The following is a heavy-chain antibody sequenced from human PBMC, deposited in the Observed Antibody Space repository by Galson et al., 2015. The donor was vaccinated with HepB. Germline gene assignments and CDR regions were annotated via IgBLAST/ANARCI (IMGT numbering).Heavy chain of an antibody. CDR1: GVIFSDYA. J-gene: IGHJ4*02. CDR2: IKEDGSRK. D-gene: IGHD1-26*01. V-gene: IGHV3-7*03. Sequence: SLRLSCAAPGVIFSDYAMGWVRQAPGRGLEWVATIKEDGSRKYYVDSVRGRFAVSRDNAKNSLYLQMTSPRTEDTAVYYCARWVRDAGHFDHWGQGALVTVSS. CDR3: ARWVRDAGHFDH.